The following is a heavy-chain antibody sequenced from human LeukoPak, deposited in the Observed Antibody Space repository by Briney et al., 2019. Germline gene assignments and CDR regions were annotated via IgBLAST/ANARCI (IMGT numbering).Heavy chain of an antibody. CDR3: ARDPGAINYYGSGVGAFDI. CDR2: ISYDGSNK. CDR1: GFTFSNYW. Sequence: GGSLRLSCAASGFTFSNYWMSWVRQAPGKGLEWVAVISYDGSNKYYADSVKGRFTISRDNSKNTLYLQMNSLRAEDTAVYYCARDPGAINYYGSGVGAFDIWGQGTMVTVSS. V-gene: IGHV3-30-3*01. D-gene: IGHD3-10*01. J-gene: IGHJ3*02.